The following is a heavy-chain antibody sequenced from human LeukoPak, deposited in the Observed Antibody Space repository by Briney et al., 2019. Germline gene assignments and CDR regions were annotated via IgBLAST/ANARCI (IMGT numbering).Heavy chain of an antibody. Sequence: GGSLRLSCAASGFTVSSNYMSWVRQAPGKGLEWVSVIYSGGSTYYADSVKGRFTIPRDNSKNTLYLQMNSLRAEDTAVYYCARAKEYDYVWGSYRYYNYFDYWGQGTLVTVSS. CDR1: GFTVSSNY. CDR2: IYSGGST. CDR3: ARAKEYDYVWGSYRYYNYFDY. J-gene: IGHJ4*02. D-gene: IGHD3-16*02. V-gene: IGHV3-66*01.